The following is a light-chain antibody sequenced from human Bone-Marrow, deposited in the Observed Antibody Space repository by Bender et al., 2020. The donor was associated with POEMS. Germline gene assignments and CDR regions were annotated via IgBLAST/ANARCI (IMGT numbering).Light chain of an antibody. CDR1: STDVGSYNL. V-gene: IGLV2-14*02. Sequence: QSALTQPASVSGSPGQSITISCTGSSTDVGSYNLVSWYQQHPGTAPKLLLYEVSKRPSGISDRFSGSKSGSTASLTISGLRPEDEAEYLCGSYTSASGPPFVFGPGTKVTVL. CDR3: GSYTSASGPPFV. J-gene: IGLJ1*01. CDR2: EVS.